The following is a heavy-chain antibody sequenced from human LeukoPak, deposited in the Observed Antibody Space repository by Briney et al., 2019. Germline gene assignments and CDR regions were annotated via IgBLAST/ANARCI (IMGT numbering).Heavy chain of an antibody. J-gene: IGHJ4*02. D-gene: IGHD3-10*01. CDR2: IRYDGSNK. CDR1: GFTFSSYG. V-gene: IGHV3-30*02. CDR3: AKGSITMVRVIDY. Sequence: GGSLRLSCAASGFTFSSYGMHWVRQAPGKGLEWVAFIRYDGSNKYYTDSVKGRFTISRDNSKNTLYLQTNSLRAEDTAVYYCAKGSITMVRVIDYWGQGTLVTVSS.